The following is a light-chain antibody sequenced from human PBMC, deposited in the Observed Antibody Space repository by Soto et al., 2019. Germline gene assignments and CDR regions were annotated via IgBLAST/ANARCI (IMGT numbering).Light chain of an antibody. Sequence: VVMTQTPVSLPGTLGQPAPISRRSSESLVYSDGIAYLSWFQQRPGHSPRRLIYQLSDRDSGVPDRFRVSGSGTDFTLKISRVEAEDVGVYYCMQGTHWPRTFGQGTKVDIK. CDR1: ESLVYSDGIAY. J-gene: IGKJ1*01. CDR3: MQGTHWPRT. V-gene: IGKV2-30*01. CDR2: QLS.